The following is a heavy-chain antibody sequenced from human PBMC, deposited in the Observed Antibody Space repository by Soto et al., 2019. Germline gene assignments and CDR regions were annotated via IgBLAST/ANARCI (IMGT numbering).Heavy chain of an antibody. D-gene: IGHD2-21*01. CDR3: ARVKAYPGGAGDRLDI. CDR1: GFTFGNHW. J-gene: IGHJ4*02. V-gene: IGHV3-74*01. CDR2: IKGYWGST. Sequence: GGSLRLSCAAAGFTFGNHWLNWVRQAPGKGLLSVSQIKGYWGSTNDADAVRGRFTISKDSSRNTRYLQRSDLSAQDTGVYSCARVKAYPGGAGDRLDIWGQGTMVTVSS.